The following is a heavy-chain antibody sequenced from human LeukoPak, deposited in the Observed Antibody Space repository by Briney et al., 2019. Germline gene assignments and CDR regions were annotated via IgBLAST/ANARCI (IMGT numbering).Heavy chain of an antibody. V-gene: IGHV1-69*06. CDR2: IIPIFGTA. J-gene: IGHJ4*02. CDR3: ARTPSPYYYDSSGYYDY. CDR1: GGTFRSYA. D-gene: IGHD3-22*01. Sequence: SVKVSCKASGGTFRSYAISWVRQAPGQGLEWMGGIIPIFGTANYAQKFQGRVTITADKSTSTAYMELSSLRSEDTAVYYCARTPSPYYYDSSGYYDYWGQGTLVTVSS.